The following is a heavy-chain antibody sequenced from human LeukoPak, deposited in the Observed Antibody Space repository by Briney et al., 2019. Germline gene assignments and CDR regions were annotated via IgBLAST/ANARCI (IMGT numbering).Heavy chain of an antibody. D-gene: IGHD2-2*01. CDR3: ARDFDDIVVVPAAMIYYYGMDV. Sequence: PSQTLSLTCTVSGGSISSGGYYWSWIRQPPGKGLEWIGYIYHSGSTYYNPSLKSRVTISVDRSKNQFSLKLSSVTAADTAVYYCARDFDDIVVVPAAMIYYYGMDVWGQGTTVTVSS. CDR2: IYHSGST. J-gene: IGHJ6*02. CDR1: GGSISSGGYY. V-gene: IGHV4-30-2*01.